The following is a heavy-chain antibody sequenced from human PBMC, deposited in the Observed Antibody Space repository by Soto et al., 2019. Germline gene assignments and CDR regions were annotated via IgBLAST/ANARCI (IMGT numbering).Heavy chain of an antibody. D-gene: IGHD3-9*01. J-gene: IGHJ4*02. V-gene: IGHV3-66*01. CDR3: ARGVLRYFDWLSYFDY. CDR2: IYSGGST. Sequence: VQLVESGGGLVQPGGSLRLSCAASGFTVSSNYMSWVRQAPGKGLEWVSVIYSGGSTYYADSVKGRFTISRDNSKNTLYLQMNSLRAEDTAVYYCARGVLRYFDWLSYFDYWGQGTLVTVSS. CDR1: GFTVSSNY.